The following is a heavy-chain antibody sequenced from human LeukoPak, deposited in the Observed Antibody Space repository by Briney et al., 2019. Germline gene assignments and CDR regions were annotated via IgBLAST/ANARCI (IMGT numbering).Heavy chain of an antibody. Sequence: SETLSLTCAVSGGSISSYYWSWIRQPPGKGPEWIGYIYYSGSTNYNPSLKSRVTISVDTSKNQFSLKLSSVTAADTAVYYCERHSPYGDYFDYWGQGTLVTVSS. CDR3: ERHSPYGDYFDY. J-gene: IGHJ4*02. CDR2: IYYSGST. CDR1: GGSISSYY. V-gene: IGHV4-59*08. D-gene: IGHD4-17*01.